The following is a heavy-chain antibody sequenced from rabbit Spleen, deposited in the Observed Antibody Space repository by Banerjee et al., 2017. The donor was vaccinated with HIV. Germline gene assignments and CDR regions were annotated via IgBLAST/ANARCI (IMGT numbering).Heavy chain of an antibody. CDR2: IDPVFGIT. CDR1: GFSFSSYYW. CDR3: VRGSGWGFGYFKL. Sequence: QSLEESGGDLVKPGASLTLTCTASGFSFSSYYWICWVRQAPGKGLEWIGYIDPVFGITYYASWVNGRFTISSHNAQNTLYLQLNSLTVADTATYFCVRGSGWGFGYFKLWGPGTLVTVS. V-gene: IGHV1S40*01. J-gene: IGHJ4*01. D-gene: IGHD4-1*01.